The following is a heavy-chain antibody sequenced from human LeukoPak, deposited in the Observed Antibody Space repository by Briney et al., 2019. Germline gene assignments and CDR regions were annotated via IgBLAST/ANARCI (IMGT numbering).Heavy chain of an antibody. J-gene: IGHJ4*02. CDR3: ARLLGATRFYGYFDY. CDR1: GGSISSSSYS. Sequence: PSETLSLTCTVSGGSISSSSYSWGWIRQPPGRGLEWIGSIYYSGSTYYNPSLKSRVTISVDTSKNQFSLKLSSVTAADPAVYYCARLLGATRFYGYFDYWGQGTLVTVSS. D-gene: IGHD1-26*01. V-gene: IGHV4-39*01. CDR2: IYYSGST.